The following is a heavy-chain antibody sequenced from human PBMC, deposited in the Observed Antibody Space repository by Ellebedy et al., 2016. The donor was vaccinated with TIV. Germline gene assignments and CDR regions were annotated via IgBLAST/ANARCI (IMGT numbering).Heavy chain of an antibody. CDR3: AIQLWQPDY. CDR1: GFTFSSYG. V-gene: IGHV3-23*01. J-gene: IGHJ4*02. CDR2: INTGGENT. D-gene: IGHD5-18*01. Sequence: PGGSLRLSCAASGFTFSSYGMSWVRQAPGKGLEWVSSINTGGENTHYAASVKGRFAITRDNSKNTVYLQLNSLRAEDTALYYCAIQLWQPDYWGQGTLVTVSS.